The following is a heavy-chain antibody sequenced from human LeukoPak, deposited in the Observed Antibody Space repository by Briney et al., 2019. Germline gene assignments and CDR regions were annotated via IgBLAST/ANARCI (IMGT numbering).Heavy chain of an antibody. Sequence: MTGGSLTLSCAASGFTFSDYYMSWIRQPPGKGLEWVSYISNSDTYTNYADSVKGRFKISRDNAKNSLYLQMNSLRAEDRAVYYCARGPYSSGSSADYWGQGTLVTVSS. CDR1: GFTFSDYY. CDR3: ARGPYSSGSSADY. V-gene: IGHV3-11*06. J-gene: IGHJ4*02. CDR2: ISNSDTYT. D-gene: IGHD6-19*01.